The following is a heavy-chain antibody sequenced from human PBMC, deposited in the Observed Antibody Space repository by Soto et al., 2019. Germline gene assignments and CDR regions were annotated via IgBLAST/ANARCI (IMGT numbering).Heavy chain of an antibody. CDR3: ARVVMVRGPFDI. J-gene: IGHJ3*02. V-gene: IGHV4-34*01. Sequence: SETLSLTCAVYGGSFSGYYWSWIRQPPGKGLEWIGEINHSGSTNYNPSLKSRVTISVDTSKNQFSLKLSSVTAADTAVYYCARVVMVRGPFDIWGQGTMVTVSS. D-gene: IGHD3-10*01. CDR2: INHSGST. CDR1: GGSFSGYY.